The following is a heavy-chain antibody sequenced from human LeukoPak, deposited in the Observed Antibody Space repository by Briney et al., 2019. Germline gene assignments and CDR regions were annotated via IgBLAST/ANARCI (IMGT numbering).Heavy chain of an antibody. CDR2: IVVGSGNT. CDR3: ARSPSGIAALMAFFDY. CDR1: GFTFTSSA. Sequence: SVKVSCKASGFTFTSSAVQWVRQARGQRLEWIGWIVVGSGNTNYAQKFQERVTITRDMSTSTAYMELSSLRSEDTAVYYCARSPSGIAALMAFFDYWGQGTLVTVSS. D-gene: IGHD6-13*01. V-gene: IGHV1-58*01. J-gene: IGHJ4*02.